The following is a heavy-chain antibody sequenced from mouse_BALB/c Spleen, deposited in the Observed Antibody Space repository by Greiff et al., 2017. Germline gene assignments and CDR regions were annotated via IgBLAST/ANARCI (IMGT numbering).Heavy chain of an antibody. CDR1: GFNIKDTY. CDR3: ARGHYYYAMDY. CDR2: IDPANGNT. Sequence: EVQLQQSGAELVKPGASVKLSCTASGFNIKDTYMHWVKQRPEQGLEWIGRIDPANGNTKYDPKFQGKATITADTSSNTAYLQLSSLTSEDTAVYYCARGHYYYAMDYWGQGTSVTVSS. J-gene: IGHJ4*01. V-gene: IGHV14-3*02. D-gene: IGHD6-1*01.